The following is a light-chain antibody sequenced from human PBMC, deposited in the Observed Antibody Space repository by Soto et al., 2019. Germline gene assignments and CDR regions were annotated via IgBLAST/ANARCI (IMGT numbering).Light chain of an antibody. CDR3: QSYDDSLSVHYV. J-gene: IGLJ1*01. CDR1: SSNIGSTYD. Sequence: QSSLTQPPSVSGAPGQMFSISCTGISSNIGSTYDVQWYQQLPGTAPKLLIHGNTDRPSGVPDRFSGSKSGTSASLAITGLQADDEADYYCQSYDDSLSVHYVFGTGTKVTGL. V-gene: IGLV1-40*01. CDR2: GNT.